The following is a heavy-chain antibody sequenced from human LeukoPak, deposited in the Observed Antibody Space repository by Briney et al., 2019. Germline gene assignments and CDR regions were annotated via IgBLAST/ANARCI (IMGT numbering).Heavy chain of an antibody. J-gene: IGHJ4*02. CDR3: ARGRIAVAGPTPFDY. Sequence: VASVTVSCKASVGTFSSYAISWVRRAPGQGLEWMGGIIPIFGTANYAQKFQGRVTITADESTSTAYMELSSLRSEDTAVYYCARGRIAVAGPTPFDYWGQGTLVTVSS. D-gene: IGHD6-19*01. CDR2: IIPIFGTA. CDR1: VGTFSSYA. V-gene: IGHV1-69*01.